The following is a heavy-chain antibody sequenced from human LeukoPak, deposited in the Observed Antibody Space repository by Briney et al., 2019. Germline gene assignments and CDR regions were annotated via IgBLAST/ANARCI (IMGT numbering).Heavy chain of an antibody. J-gene: IGHJ3*02. D-gene: IGHD3-10*01. CDR1: GGSISSSNW. CDR3: ASRITMVRGVIQAFDI. V-gene: IGHV4-4*02. CDR2: IYHSGST. Sequence: SGTLSLTCAVSGGSISSSNWRSWVRQPPGKGLEWIGEIYHSGSTNYNPSLKSRVTISVDKSKNQFSLKLSSVTAADTAVYYCASRITMVRGVIQAFDIWGQGTMVTVSS.